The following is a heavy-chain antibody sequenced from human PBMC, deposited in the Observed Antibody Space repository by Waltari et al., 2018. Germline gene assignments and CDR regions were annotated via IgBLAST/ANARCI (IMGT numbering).Heavy chain of an antibody. Sequence: EVQLVESGGGLLQPGGSLRLSCAASGFTFSSDSMNWVRHAPGKGLEWVSYICSSSSTIYYADSVKGRFTISRDNAKNSLYLQMNSLRAEDTAVYYCARSSSLKLERRFGDYWGQGTLVTVSS. V-gene: IGHV3-48*01. CDR1: GFTFSSDS. CDR2: ICSSSSTI. J-gene: IGHJ4*02. CDR3: ARSSSLKLERRFGDY. D-gene: IGHD1-1*01.